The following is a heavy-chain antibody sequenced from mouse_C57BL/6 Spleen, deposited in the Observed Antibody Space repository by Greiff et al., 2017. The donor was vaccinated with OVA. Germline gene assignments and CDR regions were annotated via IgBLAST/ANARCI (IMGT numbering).Heavy chain of an antibody. CDR1: GYAFSSYW. D-gene: IGHD1-1*01. CDR3: ARWGTTVRGYFDV. CDR2: IYPGDGDT. Sequence: VQIQEYGAELVKPGASVKISCKASGYAFSSYWMNWVKQRPGKGLEWIGQIYPGDGDTNYNGKFKGKATLTADKSSGTAYMQLSSLTSEDSAVYFCARWGTTVRGYFDVWGTGTTVTVSS. V-gene: IGHV1-80*01. J-gene: IGHJ1*03.